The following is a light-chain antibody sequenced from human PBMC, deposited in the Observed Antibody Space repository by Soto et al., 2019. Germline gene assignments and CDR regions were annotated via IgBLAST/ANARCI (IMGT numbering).Light chain of an antibody. Sequence: VMTQSPATLSVSPGERATLSCRASQSFSRNLAWYQQKPGQTPRLLIYGASTRASAIPVRFSGSGSGTEFTLTISILQSEDFAVYYCLQYNTWPWTFGQGTEVEIK. J-gene: IGKJ1*01. CDR2: GAS. V-gene: IGKV3-15*01. CDR1: QSFSRN. CDR3: LQYNTWPWT.